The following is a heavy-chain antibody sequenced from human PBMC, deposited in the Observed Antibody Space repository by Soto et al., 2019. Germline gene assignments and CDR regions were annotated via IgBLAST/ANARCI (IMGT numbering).Heavy chain of an antibody. CDR3: ARDSGCSSTSCYWWFAP. J-gene: IGHJ5*02. CDR1: GGTFSSYA. V-gene: IGHV1-69*06. D-gene: IGHD2-2*01. CDR2: IIPIFGTA. Sequence: QVQLVQSGAEVKKPGSSVKVSCKASGGTFSSYAISWVRQAPGQGLEWMGGIIPIFGTANYAQKFQGRVTITADKSTSTAYMELSSLRSEDTAVYYCARDSGCSSTSCYWWFAPWGQGTLVTVSS.